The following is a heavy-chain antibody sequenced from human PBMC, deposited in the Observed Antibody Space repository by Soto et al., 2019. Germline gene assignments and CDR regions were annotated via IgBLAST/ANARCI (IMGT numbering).Heavy chain of an antibody. D-gene: IGHD6-19*01. CDR3: SRCRIAVDGALYAMDV. CDR1: GFTFGDDA. V-gene: IGHV3-49*03. CDR2: IRSKAYGGTT. J-gene: IGHJ6*02. Sequence: PGGSLRLSCTASGFTFGDDAMSWFRQAPGKGLEWVGFIRSKAYGGTTEDAASVKGRFTISRDDSKSIAYLQMNSLKIEGTAVYYCSRCRIAVDGALYAMDVWGPGTTVTVSS.